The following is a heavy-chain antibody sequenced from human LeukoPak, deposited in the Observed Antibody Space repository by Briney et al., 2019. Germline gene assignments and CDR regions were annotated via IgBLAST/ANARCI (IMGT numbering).Heavy chain of an antibody. CDR2: IIPILGIA. CDR3: ARDTVTTDYFDY. CDR1: GGTFSSYA. Sequence: SVTVSCKASGGTFSSYAISWVRQAPGQGLEWMGRIIPILGIANYAQKFQGRVTITADKSTSTAYMELSSLRSEDTAVYYCARDTVTTDYFDYWGQGTLVTVSS. J-gene: IGHJ4*02. V-gene: IGHV1-69*04. D-gene: IGHD4-17*01.